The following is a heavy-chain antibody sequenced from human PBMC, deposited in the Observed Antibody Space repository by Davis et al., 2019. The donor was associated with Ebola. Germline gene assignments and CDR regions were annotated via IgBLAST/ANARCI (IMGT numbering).Heavy chain of an antibody. D-gene: IGHD3-16*01. CDR1: GDSVSGNNGA. CDR2: TYYNSKWYI. CDR3: VRGWGRSGLDV. Sequence: PSETLSLTCAISGDSVSGNNGAWNWIRQSPSRGLEWLGRTYYNSKWYIDYAVSVKSRLIINPDTSKNQLSLQLNSVTPEDAAVYYCVRGWGRSGLDVWGQGTTVTVSS. J-gene: IGHJ6*02. V-gene: IGHV6-1*01.